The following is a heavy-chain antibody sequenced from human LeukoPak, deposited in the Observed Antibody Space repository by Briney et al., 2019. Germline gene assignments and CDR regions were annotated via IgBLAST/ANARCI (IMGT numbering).Heavy chain of an antibody. CDR3: ARGSRRCSSTSCYRNNWFDP. CDR2: INHSGST. Sequence: PSETLSLTCAVYGGSFSGYYWSWIRQPPGKGLEWIGEINHSGSTNYNPSPKSRVTISVDTSKNQFSLKLSSVTAADTAVYYCARGSRRCSSTSCYRNNWFDPWGQGTLVTVSS. V-gene: IGHV4-34*01. D-gene: IGHD2-2*01. CDR1: GGSFSGYY. J-gene: IGHJ5*02.